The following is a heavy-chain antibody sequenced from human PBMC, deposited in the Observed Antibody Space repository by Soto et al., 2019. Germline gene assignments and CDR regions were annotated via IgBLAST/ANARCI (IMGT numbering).Heavy chain of an antibody. J-gene: IGHJ4*02. CDR1: GYTFTIYW. CDR3: ARPANTVADHFDL. V-gene: IGHV5-51*01. CDR2: IYPSDSDT. D-gene: IGHD4-17*01. Sequence: GESLKISCQGSGYTFTIYWFGWVRQMPGQGLEWMGIIYPSDSDTRYSPSFQGQVIISPDQSINTAFLQWDSLKASDTAIYYCARPANTVADHFDLWGQGTPVTVSS.